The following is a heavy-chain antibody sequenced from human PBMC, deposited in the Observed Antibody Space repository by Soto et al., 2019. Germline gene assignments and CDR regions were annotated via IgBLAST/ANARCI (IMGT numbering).Heavy chain of an antibody. CDR2: INWNGGST. Sequence: EVQLVESGGGVVRPGGSLRLSCAVSGFTFDDYGMSWVRQAPGKGLEWVSGINWNGGSTGYADSVKGRFTISRDNAENSLFLQMNSLRAEDTALYYCARVGCDYRSARQGPFDYWGQGALVTVSS. J-gene: IGHJ4*02. D-gene: IGHD4-4*01. V-gene: IGHV3-20*04. CDR1: GFTFDDYG. CDR3: ARVGCDYRSARQGPFDY.